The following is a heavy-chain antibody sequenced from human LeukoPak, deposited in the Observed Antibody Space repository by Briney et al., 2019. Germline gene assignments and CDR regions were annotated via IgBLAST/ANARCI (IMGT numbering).Heavy chain of an antibody. CDR3: ARAKLYYDSSGYDDAFDI. J-gene: IGHJ3*02. V-gene: IGHV3-11*01. Sequence: GGSLRLSCAASGFTFSDYYMSWIRQAPGKGLEWVSYISSSGGTIYYADSVKGRFTISRDNAKNSLYLQMNSLRAEDTAVYYCARAKLYYDSSGYDDAFDIWGQGTMVTASS. CDR2: ISSSGGTI. D-gene: IGHD3-22*01. CDR1: GFTFSDYY.